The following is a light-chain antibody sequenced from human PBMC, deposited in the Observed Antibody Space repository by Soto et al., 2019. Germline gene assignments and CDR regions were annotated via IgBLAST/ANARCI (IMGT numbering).Light chain of an antibody. J-gene: IGLJ2*01. CDR1: SSDVGGYNY. Sequence: QSALTQPRSVSGSPGQSVTVSCTGSSSDVGGYNYVSWYQQHPGKAPKLLISDVANRASGVPDRFSGSKSGNMASLTISGLQPDDEAEYFCCSYAGSYTLIFGGGTKLTVL. V-gene: IGLV2-11*01. CDR2: DVA. CDR3: CSYAGSYTLI.